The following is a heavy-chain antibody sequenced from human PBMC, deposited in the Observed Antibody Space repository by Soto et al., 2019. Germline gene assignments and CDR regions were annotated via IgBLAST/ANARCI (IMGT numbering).Heavy chain of an antibody. V-gene: IGHV1-3*01. J-gene: IGHJ6*02. CDR2: INAGNGNT. Sequence: ASVKVSCKASGYTFTSYAMHWVRQAPGQRLEWMGWINAGNGNTKYSQKFQGRVTITRDTSASTAYTELSSLRSEDTAVYYCAKDRYSSSWPYYGMDVWGQGTTVTVSS. CDR3: AKDRYSSSWPYYGMDV. D-gene: IGHD6-13*01. CDR1: GYTFTSYA.